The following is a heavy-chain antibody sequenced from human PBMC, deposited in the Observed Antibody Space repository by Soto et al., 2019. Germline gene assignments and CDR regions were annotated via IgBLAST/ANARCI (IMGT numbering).Heavy chain of an antibody. Sequence: QLQLQESGPGLVKPSETLSLTCTVSGGSISSSSYYWGWIRQPPGKGLEWIGSIYYSGSTYYNPSLKGRVTISVDTSKNQFSLKLSSVTAADTAVYYCARRVSSGWSSYFDYWGQGTLVTVSS. CDR3: ARRVSSGWSSYFDY. CDR2: IYYSGST. D-gene: IGHD6-19*01. V-gene: IGHV4-39*01. J-gene: IGHJ4*02. CDR1: GGSISSSSYY.